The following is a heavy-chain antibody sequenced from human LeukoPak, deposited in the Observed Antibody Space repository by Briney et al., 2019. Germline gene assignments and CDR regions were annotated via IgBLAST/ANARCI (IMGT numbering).Heavy chain of an antibody. CDR2: MNPNSGNT. Sequence: GASVKVSCKASGYTFTSYDINWVRQATGQGLEWMRWMNPNSGNTGYAQKFQGRVTMTRNTSISTAYMELSSLRSEDTAVYYCARGVVVTAIVDVWGQGTTVTVSS. V-gene: IGHV1-8*01. CDR1: GYTFTSYD. D-gene: IGHD2-21*02. CDR3: ARGVVVTAIVDV. J-gene: IGHJ6*02.